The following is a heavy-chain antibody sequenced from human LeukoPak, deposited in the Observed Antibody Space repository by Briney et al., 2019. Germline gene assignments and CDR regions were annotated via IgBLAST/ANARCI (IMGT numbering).Heavy chain of an antibody. CDR1: GFTFLNYW. D-gene: IGHD3-10*01. CDR2: ISYAGSDK. V-gene: IGHV3-30*18. CDR3: AKWGSGSYTYYFDY. J-gene: IGHJ4*02. Sequence: GGSLRLSCAASGFTFLNYWMTWVRQAPGKGLEWVALISYAGSDKYYADSVKGRFTVSRDNSKNTLYLQMNSLRAEDTAVYYCAKWGSGSYTYYFDYWGQGTLVTVSS.